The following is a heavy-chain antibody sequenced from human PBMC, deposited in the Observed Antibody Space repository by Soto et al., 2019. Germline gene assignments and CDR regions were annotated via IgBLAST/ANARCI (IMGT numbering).Heavy chain of an antibody. CDR2: IYYTGST. CDR3: ARGSLYYNSSGFYPEVFWDDS. V-gene: IGHV4-31*03. J-gene: IGHJ4*02. Sequence: SETLSLTCSVSGGSISNGGYYWSWIRQHPGKGLEWIGYIYYTGSTYYNPSLKSRVFISVDTSKNEFSLNINSVTAADTAVYYCARGSLYYNSSGFYPEVFWDDSWGQGTLVTVSS. CDR1: GGSISNGGYY. D-gene: IGHD3-22*01.